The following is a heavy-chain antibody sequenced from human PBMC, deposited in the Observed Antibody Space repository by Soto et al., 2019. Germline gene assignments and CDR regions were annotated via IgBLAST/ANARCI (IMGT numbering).Heavy chain of an antibody. CDR1: GGSISTYY. V-gene: IGHV4-59*08. CDR2: IYYSGSS. D-gene: IGHD6-6*01. J-gene: IGHJ4*02. CDR3: ARVSSSSSEYFDY. Sequence: PSETLSLTCTVSGGSISTYYWSWIRQPPGKGLEWIGYIYYSGSSSYNPSLKSRVTISIDTSKNQFSLNLTSVTAADTAVYFCARVSSSSSEYFDYWGQGTLVTVS.